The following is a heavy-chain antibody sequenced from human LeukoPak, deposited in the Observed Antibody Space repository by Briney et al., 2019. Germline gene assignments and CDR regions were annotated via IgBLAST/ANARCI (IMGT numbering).Heavy chain of an antibody. Sequence: PGGXLRLSCAASGFTFSTCHIHWVRQAPGKGLEWVALVWHDGSKTYYADSVKGRFTVSRDNSKNTLYLQMNSLRAEDTAVYYCAKDSNDYGDYNYFDFWGQGTLVTVSS. J-gene: IGHJ4*02. V-gene: IGHV3-33*06. D-gene: IGHD4-17*01. CDR2: VWHDGSKT. CDR1: GFTFSTCH. CDR3: AKDSNDYGDYNYFDF.